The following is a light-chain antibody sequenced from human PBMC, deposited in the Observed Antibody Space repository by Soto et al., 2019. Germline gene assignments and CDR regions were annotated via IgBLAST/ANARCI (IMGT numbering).Light chain of an antibody. Sequence: DIEMTQYPATLSASVGDRVTITCQASQDISNYLNWYQQKPGKAHKVLIYAGSSLQSGMPSRFSVSGSGTDFTLTISSLQTEAFPTYYSQQSYSIPWTCGQGTKVDIK. V-gene: IGKV1-39*01. CDR3: QQSYSIPWT. J-gene: IGKJ1*01. CDR2: AGS. CDR1: QDISNY.